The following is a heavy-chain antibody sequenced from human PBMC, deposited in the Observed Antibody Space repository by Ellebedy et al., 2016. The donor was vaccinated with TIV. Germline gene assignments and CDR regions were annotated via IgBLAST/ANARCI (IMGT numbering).Heavy chain of an antibody. CDR1: GDPITSVYSY. Sequence: SETLSLXXTVPGDPITSVYSYWSWIRQPPAKGPEWFAYIHFSGRTNYNPSLQSRVTISGDTSKNQFSLKLSSVTAADTAVYYCARFRGGGDSSYFDHWGQGTLVTVSS. CDR3: ARFRGGGDSSYFDH. V-gene: IGHV4-61*01. J-gene: IGHJ4*02. CDR2: IHFSGRT. D-gene: IGHD2-21*01.